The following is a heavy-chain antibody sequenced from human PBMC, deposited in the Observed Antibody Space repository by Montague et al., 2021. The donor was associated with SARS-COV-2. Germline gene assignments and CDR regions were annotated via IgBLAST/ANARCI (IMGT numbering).Heavy chain of an antibody. D-gene: IGHD3/OR15-3a*01. CDR3: ARLGLLPYYFDV. V-gene: IGHV4-59*08. J-gene: IGHJ2*01. CDR2: VYYNGNT. Sequence: SETLSLTCTVSHFSITSYYWSWVRQPPGKGLEWIGNVYYNGNTYYNSSLKSRVTMSAATSKNQFSLRVTSVTAADTAMYYCARLGLLPYYFDVWGSGALVTVS. CDR1: HFSITSYY.